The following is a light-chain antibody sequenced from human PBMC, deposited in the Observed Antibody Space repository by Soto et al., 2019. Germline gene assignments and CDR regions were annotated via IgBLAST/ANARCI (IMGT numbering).Light chain of an antibody. Sequence: QSALTQPASVSGSPGQSITISCTGTSSDVGGYNYVSWYQQHPGKAPKLMIYEVSNRPSGVSNRFSGSKSGNTASLTISGLQAEDEADYYCSSYTTSNTLVFGTGNKVTVL. CDR1: SSDVGGYNY. J-gene: IGLJ1*01. CDR2: EVS. CDR3: SSYTTSNTLV. V-gene: IGLV2-14*01.